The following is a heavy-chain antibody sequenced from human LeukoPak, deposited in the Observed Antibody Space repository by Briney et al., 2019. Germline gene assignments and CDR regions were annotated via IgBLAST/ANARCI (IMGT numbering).Heavy chain of an antibody. CDR3: AREVVTTGRHYDY. V-gene: IGHV3-74*01. CDR1: GSTLSSNW. CDR2: INNDGSTT. Sequence: GGSLRLSCAASGSTLSSNWMHWVRQAPGKGLEWVSRINNDGSTTDYADSVRGRFTVSRDNAKNTLYLQMNSLRGEDTAVYYCAREVVTTGRHYDYWGQGTLVTVSS. J-gene: IGHJ4*02. D-gene: IGHD1-1*01.